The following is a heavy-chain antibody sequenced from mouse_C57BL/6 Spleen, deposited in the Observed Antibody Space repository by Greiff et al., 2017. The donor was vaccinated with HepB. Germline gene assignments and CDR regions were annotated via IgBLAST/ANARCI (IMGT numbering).Heavy chain of an antibody. D-gene: IGHD1-1*01. J-gene: IGHJ2*01. V-gene: IGHV5-6*01. CDR2: ISSGGSYT. CDR3: ARQRTVVATNYFDY. CDR1: GFTFSSYG. Sequence: EVKLVESGGDLVKPGGSLKLSCAASGFTFSSYGMSWVRQTPDKRLEWVATISSGGSYTYYPDSVKGRFTISRDNAKNTLYLQMSSLKSEDTAMYYCARQRTVVATNYFDYWGQGTTLTVSS.